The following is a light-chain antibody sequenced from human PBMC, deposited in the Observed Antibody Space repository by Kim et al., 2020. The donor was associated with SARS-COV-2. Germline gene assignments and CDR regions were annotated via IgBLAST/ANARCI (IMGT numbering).Light chain of an antibody. J-gene: IGLJ3*02. CDR2: EDN. Sequence: NFMLTQPHSVSKSPGKTVTISCTGSSGSIASNYVQWYQQRPGSAPTTVIYEDNQRPSGVPDRFSGSIDSSSNSASLTISGLKTEDEADYYCQSYDSSNQRVFGGGTKLTVL. CDR1: SGSIASNY. CDR3: QSYDSSNQRV. V-gene: IGLV6-57*02.